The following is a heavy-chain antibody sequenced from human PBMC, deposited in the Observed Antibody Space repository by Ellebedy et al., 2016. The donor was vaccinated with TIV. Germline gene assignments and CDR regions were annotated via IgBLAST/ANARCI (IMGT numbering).Heavy chain of an antibody. V-gene: IGHV4-4*07. CDR2: IFMSGSI. J-gene: IGHJ6*02. CDR3: ARGRGSGSDSHNYGMDV. CDR1: GGSFSSYY. Sequence: GSLRLXXTVSGGSFSSYYWSWIRQSAGKGLEWIGRIFMSGSISYNPSLKSRVTISIDTSRKQFSLNLSSVTAADTAVYYCARGRGSGSDSHNYGMDVWGQGATVTVSS. D-gene: IGHD3-10*01.